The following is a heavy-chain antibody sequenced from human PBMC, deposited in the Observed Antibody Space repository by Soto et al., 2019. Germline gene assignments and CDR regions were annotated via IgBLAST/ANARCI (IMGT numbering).Heavy chain of an antibody. CDR1: GGSFSGYY. D-gene: IGHD6-13*01. J-gene: IGHJ6*03. CDR3: ARKGIAAAGGDYYYYMDV. V-gene: IGHV4-34*01. Sequence: SETLSLTCAVYGGSFSGYYWSWIRQPPGKGLEWIGEINHSGSTNYNPSLKSRVTISVDTSKNQFSLKLSSVTAADTAVYYCARKGIAAAGGDYYYYMDVWGKGTTVTVSS. CDR2: INHSGST.